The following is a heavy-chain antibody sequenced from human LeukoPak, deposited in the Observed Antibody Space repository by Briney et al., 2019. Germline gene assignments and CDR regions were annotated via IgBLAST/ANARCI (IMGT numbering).Heavy chain of an antibody. CDR1: GYIFSSYY. V-gene: IGHV1-46*01. Sequence: GASVKVSCKASGYIFSSYYIHWVRQAPGQGLEWMGVINPSGASTIYAQKFQGRVTMTADTSTDTVYMELSSLRSEDTAVYYCATEGKMVRGVYTDYWGQGTLVTVSS. J-gene: IGHJ4*02. CDR2: INPSGAST. D-gene: IGHD3-10*01. CDR3: ATEGKMVRGVYTDY.